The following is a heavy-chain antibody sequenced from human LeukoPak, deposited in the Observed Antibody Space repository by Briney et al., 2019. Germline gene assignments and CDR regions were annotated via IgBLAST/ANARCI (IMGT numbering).Heavy chain of an antibody. CDR2: IIGGGGST. Sequence: GGSLRLSCAASGFPFSSHGMSWVRQAPGKGLEWVSGIIGGGGSTYYADSVKGRFTISRDNAKNSLYLQMNSLRAEDTAVYYRAREQDVFDIWGQGTMVTVSS. V-gene: IGHV3-23*01. J-gene: IGHJ3*02. CDR1: GFPFSSHG. CDR3: AREQDVFDI.